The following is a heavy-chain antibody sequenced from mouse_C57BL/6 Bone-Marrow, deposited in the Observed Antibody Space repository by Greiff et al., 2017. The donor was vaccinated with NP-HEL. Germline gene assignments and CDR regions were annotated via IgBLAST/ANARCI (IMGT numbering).Heavy chain of an antibody. CDR2: INPYNGGT. D-gene: IGHD3-2*02. J-gene: IGHJ3*01. Sequence: EVQLQQSGPVLVKPGASVKMSCKASGYTFTDYYMNWVKQSHGKSLEWIGVINPYNGGTSYNQKFKGKATLTVDKSSSTAYMELNSLTSEDSAVYYCARVQLRLHVSFAYWGQGTLVTVSA. CDR1: GYTFTDYY. CDR3: ARVQLRLHVSFAY. V-gene: IGHV1-19*01.